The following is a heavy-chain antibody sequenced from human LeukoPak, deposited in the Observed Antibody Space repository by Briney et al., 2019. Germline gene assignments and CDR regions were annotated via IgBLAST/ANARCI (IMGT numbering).Heavy chain of an antibody. CDR3: ARGQEIYCSSTSCYTLDY. D-gene: IGHD2-2*02. J-gene: IGHJ4*02. CDR2: INHSGST. CDR1: GGSFSGYY. V-gene: IGHV4-34*01. Sequence: SETLSLTCAVYGGSFSGYYWSWIRQPPGKGLEWIGEINHSGSTNYNPSLKSRVTISVDTSKNQFSLKLSSVTAADTAVYYCARGQEIYCSSTSCYTLDYWGQGTLVTVSS.